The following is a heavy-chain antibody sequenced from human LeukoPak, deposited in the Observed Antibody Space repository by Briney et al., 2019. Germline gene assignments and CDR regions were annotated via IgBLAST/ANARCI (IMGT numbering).Heavy chain of an antibody. Sequence: PGGSLRLSCAASGFTFSDYYMSWVRQAPGKGVEWVSYISSSGTTIYYAASVKGRFTISRDNAKNSLYLQMNSLRAEDTAVYYCARFGRYFDWLFGDYWGQGTLVTVSS. V-gene: IGHV3-11*04. J-gene: IGHJ4*02. D-gene: IGHD3-9*01. CDR3: ARFGRYFDWLFGDY. CDR1: GFTFSDYY. CDR2: ISSSGTTI.